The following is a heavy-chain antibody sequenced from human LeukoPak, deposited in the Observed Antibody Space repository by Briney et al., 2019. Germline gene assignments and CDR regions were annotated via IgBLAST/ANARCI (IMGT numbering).Heavy chain of an antibody. J-gene: IGHJ6*03. V-gene: IGHV4-59*01. CDR1: GGSISSYY. Sequence: SETLSLTCTVSGGSISSYYWSWTRQPPGKGLEWIGYIYYSGSTNYNPSLKSRVTISVDTSKNQFSLKLSSVTAADTAVYYCARGTYSSSWYRDYYYYYMDVWGKGTTVTISS. CDR2: IYYSGST. CDR3: ARGTYSSSWYRDYYYYYMDV. D-gene: IGHD6-13*01.